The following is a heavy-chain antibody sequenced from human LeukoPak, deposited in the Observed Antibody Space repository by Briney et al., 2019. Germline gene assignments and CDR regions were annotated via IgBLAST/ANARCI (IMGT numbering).Heavy chain of an antibody. Sequence: ASVKVSCKASGYTFTDYYINWVRQAPGQGLEWMGRIHPNSGAATYTQKFQGRVTMTRDTSINTGYMELSRLRSDDTAVYYCARDRGGGRPGWYNGMDVWGQGTTVTVSS. CDR3: ARDRGGGRPGWYNGMDV. J-gene: IGHJ6*02. CDR2: IHPNSGAA. D-gene: IGHD1-14*01. V-gene: IGHV1-2*02. CDR1: GYTFTDYY.